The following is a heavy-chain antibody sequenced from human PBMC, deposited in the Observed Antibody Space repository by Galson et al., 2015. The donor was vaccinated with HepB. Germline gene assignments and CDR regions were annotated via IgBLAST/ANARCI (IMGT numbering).Heavy chain of an antibody. Sequence: SLRLSCAASGFTFSSYAMHWVRQAPGEGLEWVAVISYDGSNKYYADSVKGRFTISRDNSKNTLYLQMHSLRAEDTAVYYCARAVRGAEDSSSSRGMDVWGQGTTVTVSS. CDR2: ISYDGSNK. V-gene: IGHV3-30*04. D-gene: IGHD6-6*01. CDR3: ARAVRGAEDSSSSRGMDV. CDR1: GFTFSSYA. J-gene: IGHJ6*02.